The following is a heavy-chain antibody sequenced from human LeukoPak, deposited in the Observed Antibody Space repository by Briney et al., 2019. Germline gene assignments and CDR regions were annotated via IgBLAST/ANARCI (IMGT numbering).Heavy chain of an antibody. CDR2: FYHSGST. V-gene: IGHV4-38-2*02. J-gene: IGHJ4*02. CDR3: AKKSRGLVLTAKHFDY. D-gene: IGHD1-20*01. CDR1: GYSISSGYY. Sequence: SETLSLTCTVSGYSISSGYYWGWIRQPPGKGLEWIGSFYHSGSTYYNPSLKSRVTISVDTSKNQFSLRLSSVTAADTAVYYCAKKSRGLVLTAKHFDYWGQGTLVTVSS.